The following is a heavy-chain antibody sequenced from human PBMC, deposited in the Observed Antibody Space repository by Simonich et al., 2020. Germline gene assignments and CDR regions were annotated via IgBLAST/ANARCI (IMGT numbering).Heavy chain of an antibody. V-gene: IGHV4-38-2*01. Sequence: QVQLQESSPGMVKPSETLSLTCAVSGYSISSGYYVGWIRQPPGKGLEWIGIIYHSGSTYYNPSLKMRVTISVDTSKNQFSLKLSSVTAADTAVYYCARATRIAAAGYFDYWGQGTLVTVSS. CDR3: ARATRIAAAGYFDY. CDR1: GYSISSGYY. D-gene: IGHD6-13*01. CDR2: IYHSGST. J-gene: IGHJ4*02.